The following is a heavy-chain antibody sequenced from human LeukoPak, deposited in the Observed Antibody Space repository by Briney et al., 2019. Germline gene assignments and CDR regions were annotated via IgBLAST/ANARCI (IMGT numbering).Heavy chain of an antibody. CDR3: ARGDMVRGTSFWFDP. J-gene: IGHJ5*02. V-gene: IGHV4-34*01. CDR2: INHSGST. D-gene: IGHD3-10*01. CDR1: GGSFSGYY. Sequence: PSETRSLTCAVYGGSFSGYYWSWIRQPPGKGLEWIGEINHSGSTNYNPSLKSRVTISVDTSKNQFSLKLSSVTAADTAVYYCARGDMVRGTSFWFDPWGQGTLVTVSS.